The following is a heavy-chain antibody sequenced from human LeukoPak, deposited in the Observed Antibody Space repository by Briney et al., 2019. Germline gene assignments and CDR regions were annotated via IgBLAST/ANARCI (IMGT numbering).Heavy chain of an antibody. D-gene: IGHD1-1*01. CDR3: ARVAVTSYNPYTNFDY. Sequence: PSETLSLTCTVSGGSISSGSYYWSWIRQPAGKGLEWIGRIYTSGSTNYNPSLKSRVTISVDTSKNQFSLKLSSVTAADTAVYYCARVAVTSYNPYTNFDYWGQGTLVTVSS. V-gene: IGHV4-61*02. CDR1: GGSISSGSYY. J-gene: IGHJ4*02. CDR2: IYTSGST.